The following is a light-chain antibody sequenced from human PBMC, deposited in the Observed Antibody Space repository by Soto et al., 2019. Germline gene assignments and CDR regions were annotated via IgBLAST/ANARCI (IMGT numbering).Light chain of an antibody. V-gene: IGLV4-69*01. CDR2: LNSDGSH. CDR3: QTWGAGVV. Sequence: QLVLTQSPSASASLGASVKLTCTLNSGHSSYAIAWHQQQPEKGPRYLMKLNSDGSHSKGDGIPDRFSGSSSGAERYLTISSLQSEDEADYYCQTWGAGVVFGGGTKVTVL. CDR1: SGHSSYA. J-gene: IGLJ2*01.